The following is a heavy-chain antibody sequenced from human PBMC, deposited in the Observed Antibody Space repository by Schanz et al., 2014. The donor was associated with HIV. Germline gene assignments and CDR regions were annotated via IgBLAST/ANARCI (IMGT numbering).Heavy chain of an antibody. Sequence: EVQLLESGGGLVQPGGSLRLSCAASGLTFSDYAMTWVRQGAGKGLEWVSRINSNEGTTDYADSVKGRFTISRDNAKNTLYLQMNSLRAEDTAVYYCVRLMSSDYDFYHYGMDVWGQGTTVIVSS. D-gene: IGHD4-17*01. CDR3: VRLMSSDYDFYHYGMDV. J-gene: IGHJ6*02. V-gene: IGHV3-23*01. CDR1: GLTFSDYA. CDR2: INSNEGTT.